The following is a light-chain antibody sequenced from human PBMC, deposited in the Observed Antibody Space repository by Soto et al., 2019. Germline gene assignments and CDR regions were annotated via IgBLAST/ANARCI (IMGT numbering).Light chain of an antibody. Sequence: ETVLTQSPATLSLSPVERATLSCRASQSVSNNYLAWYQQKHAQAPRLLIYGASNRATGIPDRFSGSGSGTDFTLTISRLEPEDFSVYYCQQYGSSGTFGQGTKVDIK. CDR3: QQYGSSGT. CDR1: QSVSNNY. J-gene: IGKJ1*01. V-gene: IGKV3-20*01. CDR2: GAS.